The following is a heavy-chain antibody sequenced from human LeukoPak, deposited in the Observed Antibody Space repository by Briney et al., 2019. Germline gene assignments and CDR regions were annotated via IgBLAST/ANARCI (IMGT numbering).Heavy chain of an antibody. V-gene: IGHV3-7*01. CDR2: IKQDGSEK. CDR1: GFSFSSYW. Sequence: PGGSLRLSCSASGFSFSSYWMSWVREAPGKGLEWVANIKQDGSEKYYVDSVKGRFTISRDNAKNSLYLQMNSLRAEDTAVYYCAKDQVRGYSYGIKDYWGQGTLVTVSS. J-gene: IGHJ4*02. CDR3: AKDQVRGYSYGIKDY. D-gene: IGHD5-18*01.